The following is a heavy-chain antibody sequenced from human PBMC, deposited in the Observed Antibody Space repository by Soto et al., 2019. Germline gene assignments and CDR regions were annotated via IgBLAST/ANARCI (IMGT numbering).Heavy chain of an antibody. J-gene: IGHJ4*02. CDR2: ISSSSSTI. CDR3: ARAGPFWGLQNRPGFDY. D-gene: IGHD3-16*01. Sequence: EVQLVESGGGLVQPGGSLRLSCAASGFTFSSYSMNWVRQAPGKGLEWVSYISSSSSTIYYADSVKGRFTISRDNAKNSLYLQRNSRRAEDTAVYYCARAGPFWGLQNRPGFDYWGQGTLVTVSS. V-gene: IGHV3-48*01. CDR1: GFTFSSYS.